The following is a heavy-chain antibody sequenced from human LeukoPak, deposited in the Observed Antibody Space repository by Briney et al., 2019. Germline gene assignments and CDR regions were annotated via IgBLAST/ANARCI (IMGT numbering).Heavy chain of an antibody. Sequence: GGSLRLSCAASGFTFSDYYMSWIRQAPGKGLEWVSYISSSGSTIYYADSVKGRFTISGDNAKNSLYLQMNSLRDEDTAVYYCARDAPYDSSGYYDFDYWGQGTLVTVSS. V-gene: IGHV3-11*04. CDR2: ISSSGSTI. CDR3: ARDAPYDSSGYYDFDY. D-gene: IGHD3-22*01. J-gene: IGHJ4*02. CDR1: GFTFSDYY.